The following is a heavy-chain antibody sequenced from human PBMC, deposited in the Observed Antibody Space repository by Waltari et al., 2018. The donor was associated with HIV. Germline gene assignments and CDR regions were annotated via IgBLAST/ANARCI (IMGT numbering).Heavy chain of an antibody. D-gene: IGHD4-4*01. CDR1: GGSMTSSSYY. J-gene: IGHJ5*02. CDR3: ARSFSGYSNYFDP. CDR2: MSYSGST. V-gene: IGHV4-39*01. Sequence: QLQLQESGPGLVKSSETLSLTCTVSGGSMTSSSYYWGWIRQPPEKGLEWIGSMSYSGSTYNNASLRSRLTISVDTSKNQFSLKLTSVTAADTAMYYCARSFSGYSNYFDPWGQGTLVTVSS.